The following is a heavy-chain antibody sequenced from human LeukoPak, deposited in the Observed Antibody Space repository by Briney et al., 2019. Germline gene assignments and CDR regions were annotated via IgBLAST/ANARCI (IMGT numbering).Heavy chain of an antibody. CDR1: GGTFSSYA. CDR3: ASTEQWLVSGLYYYYYMDV. V-gene: IGHV1-69*05. Sequence: GSSVKVSCKASGGTFSSYAISWVRQAPGQGREWMGGIIPIFGTANYAQKFQGRVTITTDESTSTAYMELSSLRSEDTAVYYCASTEQWLVSGLYYYYYMDVWGKGTTVTVSS. D-gene: IGHD6-19*01. J-gene: IGHJ6*03. CDR2: IIPIFGTA.